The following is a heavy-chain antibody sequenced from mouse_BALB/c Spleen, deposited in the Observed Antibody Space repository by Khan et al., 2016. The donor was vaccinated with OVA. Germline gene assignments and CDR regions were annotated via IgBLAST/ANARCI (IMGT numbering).Heavy chain of an antibody. CDR1: GYSFTDYY. V-gene: IGHV1-81*01. CDR2: IYPGSDNT. J-gene: IGHJ3*01. CDR3: AREWAAWFAY. Sequence: QVQLQQSGAQLARPGASVKLSCKASGYSFTDYYINWMRQRTGQGLEWIGEIYPGSDNTYYNEKFKGRATLTVDKSSSTAYMVFSSLTSEDSAVYFCAREWAAWFAYWGQGTLVTVSA.